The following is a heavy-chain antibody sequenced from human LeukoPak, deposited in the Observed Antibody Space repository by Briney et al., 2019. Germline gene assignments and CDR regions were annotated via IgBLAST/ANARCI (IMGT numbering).Heavy chain of an antibody. V-gene: IGHV4-31*03. Sequence: MTSQTLSLTCTVSGGSISSGGYYWSWIRQHPGKGLEWIGYIFYTGGTFYNPSLKSRVTISVDTSKNQFSLKLSSVTAADTAVYYCGYYGDLNYWGQGTLVTVSS. D-gene: IGHD4-17*01. CDR3: GYYGDLNY. J-gene: IGHJ4*02. CDR2: IFYTGGT. CDR1: GGSISSGGYY.